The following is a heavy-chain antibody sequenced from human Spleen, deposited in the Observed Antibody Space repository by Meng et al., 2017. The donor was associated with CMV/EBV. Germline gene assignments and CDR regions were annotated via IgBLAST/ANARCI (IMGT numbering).Heavy chain of an antibody. CDR1: GFTFSSYS. D-gene: IGHD4-11*01. CDR3: AKDVVGAATSYYFDY. CDR2: ISGSSRDI. J-gene: IGHJ4*02. Sequence: GESLKISCAGPGFTFSSYSMNWVRQAPGKGLEWVASISGSSRDIYYADSMKGRFTISRDNAKNSLYLQMHSLRAEDTALYYCAKDVVGAATSYYFDYWGQGTLVTVSS. V-gene: IGHV3-21*04.